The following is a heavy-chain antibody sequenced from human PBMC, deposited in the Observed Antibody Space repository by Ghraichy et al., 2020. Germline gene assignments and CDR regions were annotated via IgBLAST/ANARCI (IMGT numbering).Heavy chain of an antibody. V-gene: IGHV4-59*01. D-gene: IGHD3-10*01. J-gene: IGHJ6*02. Sequence: SETLSLTCTVSGGSISSYYWSWIRQPPGKGLEWIGYIYNSGSTNYNPSLKSRVTISVVTSKNQFTLKLSSVTGADTAVYYCARGSSMVRGADYGSFGMDVWGQGTTVTVSS. CDR1: GGSISSYY. CDR2: IYNSGST. CDR3: ARGSSMVRGADYGSFGMDV.